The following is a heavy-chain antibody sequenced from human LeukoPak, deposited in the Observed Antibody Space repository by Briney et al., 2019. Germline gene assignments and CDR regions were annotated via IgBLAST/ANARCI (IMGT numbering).Heavy chain of an antibody. CDR2: IYYSGST. CDR1: GGSVSSGSYY. J-gene: IGHJ6*02. Sequence: SETLSLTCTVSGGSVSSGSYYWSWIRQPPGKGLEWIGYIYYSGSTNYNPSLKSRVTISVDKSKNQFSLKLSSVTAADTAVYYCARAKHPRRGMDVWGQGTTVTVSS. CDR3: ARAKHPRRGMDV. V-gene: IGHV4-61*01.